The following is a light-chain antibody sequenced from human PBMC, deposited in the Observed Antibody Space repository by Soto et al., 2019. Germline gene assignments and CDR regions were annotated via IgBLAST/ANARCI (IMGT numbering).Light chain of an antibody. J-gene: IGKJ1*01. Sequence: EIVLTQSPGTLSLSPGERATLSCRASQSVSNNYLAWYQQKPGQAPRLLIYGASNRASGIPDRFSGSGSGTDITITISRLEPEDFAVYYCQRYGSSGTFDHQTTVQIK. V-gene: IGKV3-20*01. CDR2: GAS. CDR3: QRYGSSGT. CDR1: QSVSNNY.